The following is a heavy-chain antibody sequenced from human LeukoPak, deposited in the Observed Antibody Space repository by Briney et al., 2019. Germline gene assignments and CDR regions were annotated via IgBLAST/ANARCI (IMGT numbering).Heavy chain of an antibody. Sequence: PSETLSLTCAVYGGSFSGYYWSWIRQPPGKGLEWIGEINHSGSTNYNPSLKSRVTISADTSKNQFSLKLSSVTAADTAVYYCATNGEHDCGDYVYYYGMDVWGQGTTVTVSS. CDR3: ATNGEHDCGDYVYYYGMDV. D-gene: IGHD4-17*01. CDR1: GGSFSGYY. J-gene: IGHJ6*02. CDR2: INHSGST. V-gene: IGHV4-34*01.